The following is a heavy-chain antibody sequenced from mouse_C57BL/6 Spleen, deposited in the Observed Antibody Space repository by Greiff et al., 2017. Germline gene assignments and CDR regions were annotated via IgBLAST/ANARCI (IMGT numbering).Heavy chain of an antibody. D-gene: IGHD1-1*01. CDR2: INPNNGGT. V-gene: IGHV1-26*01. Sequence: EVQLQQSGPELVKPGASVKISCKASGYTFTDYYMNWVKQSHGKSLEWIGDINPNNGGTSYNQKFKGKATLTVDKSSSTAYMELRSLTSEDSAVYYCAPGGDYGSSYSFAYWGQGTLVTVSA. CDR1: GYTFTDYY. CDR3: APGGDYGSSYSFAY. J-gene: IGHJ3*01.